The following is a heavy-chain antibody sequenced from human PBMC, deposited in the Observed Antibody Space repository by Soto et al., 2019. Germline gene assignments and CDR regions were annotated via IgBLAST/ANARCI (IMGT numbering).Heavy chain of an antibody. CDR3: ARLDCSGGSCYRTTPWEPTSPLYYFDY. CDR1: GYSCTSYW. CDR2: IYPGDSDT. V-gene: IGHV5-51*01. Sequence: GESLKISCKGSGYSCTSYWIGWVSQIPGKGLEWMAIIYPGDSDTRYSPSFQGQVTISAEKSISTAYLQWSSLKASDTAMYYCARLDCSGGSCYRTTPWEPTSPLYYFDYWGQGTVVTVSS. J-gene: IGHJ4*02. D-gene: IGHD2-15*01.